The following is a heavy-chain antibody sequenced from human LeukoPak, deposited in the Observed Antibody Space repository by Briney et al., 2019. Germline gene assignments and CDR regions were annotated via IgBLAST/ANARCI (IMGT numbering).Heavy chain of an antibody. D-gene: IGHD3-22*01. CDR3: ARTYYYDSSGYYPYY. CDR2: XXPSGGST. V-gene: IGHV1-46*01. CDR1: GYTFTSYY. J-gene: IGHJ4*02. Sequence: ASVKVSCKASGYTFTSYYMHWVRQAPGQGLEXXXXXXPSGGSTSYAQKFQGRVTMTRDTSTSTVYMELSSLRSEDTAVYYCARTYYYDSSGYYPYYWGQGTLVTVSS.